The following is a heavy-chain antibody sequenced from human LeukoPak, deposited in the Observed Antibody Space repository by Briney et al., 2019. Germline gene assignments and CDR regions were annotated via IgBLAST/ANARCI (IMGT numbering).Heavy chain of an antibody. CDR2: IYWDDDK. CDR3: AHRRVTPFGDY. CDR1: GSSLSTSGVE. J-gene: IGHJ4*02. D-gene: IGHD4-23*01. Sequence: SGPTLVNPTQPLTLICTFSGSSLSTSGVEVGWICEPPGKALEWLALIYWDDDKRYSPSLKSRLTITKDTSKNQVVLTMTNMDPVDTATYYCAHRRVTPFGDYWGQGTLVTVSS. V-gene: IGHV2-5*02.